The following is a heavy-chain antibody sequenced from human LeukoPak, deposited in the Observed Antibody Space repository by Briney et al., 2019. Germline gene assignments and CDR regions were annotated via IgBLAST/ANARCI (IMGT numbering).Heavy chain of an antibody. V-gene: IGHV3-7*01. CDR3: ARDRGRNSFDY. CDR1: GFTFNTYG. D-gene: IGHD1-14*01. Sequence: GGSLSLSCAASGFTFNTYGMYWVRQAPGKGPEWVASVKPDGSESWYVDSVKGRFTISRDNSKNSLYLQLTSLRAEDTALYYCARDRGRNSFDYWGQGTLVSVSS. J-gene: IGHJ4*02. CDR2: VKPDGSES.